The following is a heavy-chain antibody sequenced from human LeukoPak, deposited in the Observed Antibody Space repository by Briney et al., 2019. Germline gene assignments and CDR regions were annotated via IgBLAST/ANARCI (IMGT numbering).Heavy chain of an antibody. V-gene: IGHV1-2*04. CDR1: GYTFTGYY. CDR3: ARADMVRGGPFDY. CDR2: INPNSGGT. D-gene: IGHD3-10*01. J-gene: IGHJ4*02. Sequence: GASVKVSCKASGYTFTGYYMHWVRQAPGKGLAWMGWINPNSGGTNYAQRFQGWVTMTRDTSISTAYMELSRLRSDDTAVYYCARADMVRGGPFDYWGQGTLVTVSS.